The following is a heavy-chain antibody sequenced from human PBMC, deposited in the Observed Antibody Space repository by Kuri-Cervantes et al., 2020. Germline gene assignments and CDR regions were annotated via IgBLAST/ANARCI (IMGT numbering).Heavy chain of an antibody. V-gene: IGHV3-7*01. Sequence: GESLKISCEASEFTFSGYWMTWVRQAPGKGLEWVADTNEDGSEKYYVDSVKGRFAISRDNAKNSVYLQMDSLRVDDTGVYYCARGRRGPDYWGQGTLVTVSS. CDR1: EFTFSGYW. CDR2: TNEDGSEK. J-gene: IGHJ4*02. CDR3: ARGRRGPDY. D-gene: IGHD3-10*01.